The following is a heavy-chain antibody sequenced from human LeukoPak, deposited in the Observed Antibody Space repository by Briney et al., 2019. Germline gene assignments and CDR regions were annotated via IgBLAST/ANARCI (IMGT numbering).Heavy chain of an antibody. D-gene: IGHD3-16*01. J-gene: IGHJ4*02. Sequence: PPETLSLTCTVSGGSISSSSYYWGWIRQPPGKGLEWIGSIYYSGSTYYNPSLKSRVTISVDTSKNQFSLKLSSVTAADTAVYYCASKTRFTFFDYWGQGTLVTVSS. CDR1: GGSISSSSYY. CDR3: ASKTRFTFFDY. CDR2: IYYSGST. V-gene: IGHV4-39*07.